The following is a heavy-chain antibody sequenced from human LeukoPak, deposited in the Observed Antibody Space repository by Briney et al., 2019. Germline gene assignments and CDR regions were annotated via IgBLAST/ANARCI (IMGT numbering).Heavy chain of an antibody. Sequence: ASVKVSCKASGGTFSSYAISWVRQAPGQGLEWMGGIIPIFGTANYAQKFQGRVTITADESTSTAYMELSSLRSEDTAVYYCARVGAGRRHCSSTSCTIDYWGQGTLVTVSS. J-gene: IGHJ4*02. CDR3: ARVGAGRRHCSSTSCTIDY. V-gene: IGHV1-69*13. D-gene: IGHD2-2*01. CDR1: GGTFSSYA. CDR2: IIPIFGTA.